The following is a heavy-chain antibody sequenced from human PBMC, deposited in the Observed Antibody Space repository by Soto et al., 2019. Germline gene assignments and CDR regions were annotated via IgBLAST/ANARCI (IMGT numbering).Heavy chain of an antibody. CDR1: GFAFNSYA. CDR3: TKEHDYGYYGWFDP. J-gene: IGHJ5*02. CDR2: ITKSGGST. V-gene: IGHV3-23*01. Sequence: PGGSLRLSSVASGFAFNSYAMTWVRQAPGKGLEWVLTITKSGGSTYYADPVKGRFTISRDNSKNTLYMQMTTLTAEDTAIYYCTKEHDYGYYGWFDPWGQGTLVTVSS. D-gene: IGHD4-17*01.